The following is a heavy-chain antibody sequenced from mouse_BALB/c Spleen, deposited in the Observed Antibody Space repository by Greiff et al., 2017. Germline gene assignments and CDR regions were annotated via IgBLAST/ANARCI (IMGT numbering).Heavy chain of an antibody. J-gene: IGHJ4*01. V-gene: IGHV5-9-3*01. CDR2: ISSGGSYT. CDR3: ARRLDSSGRYCARDY. Sequence: EVKVVESGGGLVKPGGSLKLSCAASGFTFSSYAMSWVRQTPEKRLEWVATISSGGSYTYYPDSVKGRFTISRDNAKNTLYLQMSSLRSEDTAMFCCARRLDSSGRYCARDYWGQGPSVSVSS. CDR1: GFTFSSYA. D-gene: IGHD3-2*01.